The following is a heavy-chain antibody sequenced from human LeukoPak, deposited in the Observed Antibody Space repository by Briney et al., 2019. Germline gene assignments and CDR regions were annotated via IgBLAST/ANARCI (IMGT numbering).Heavy chain of an antibody. CDR3: AKISRSGWYVDY. Sequence: ASVQVSFKTSGYTFTAYYLHWVRQAPGQGLEWMGWIDPDSGDTYYAQKFQGRVTVTRDTSISTAYMEVNRLTSDDTAVYFCAKISRSGWYVDYWGQGTLVTVSS. D-gene: IGHD6-19*01. CDR1: GYTFTAYY. J-gene: IGHJ4*02. CDR2: IDPDSGDT. V-gene: IGHV1-2*02.